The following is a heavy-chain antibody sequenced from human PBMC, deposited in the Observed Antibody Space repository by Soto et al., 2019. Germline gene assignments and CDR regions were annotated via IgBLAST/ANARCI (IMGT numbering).Heavy chain of an antibody. CDR1: GFTFSSYW. J-gene: IGHJ4*02. Sequence: EVQLVESGGGLVQPGGSLRLSCAASGFTFSSYWMSWVRQAPGKGLEWVANIKQDGSEKYYVDSVKGRFTISRDNAKNSLYLQMNSRRAEDTAVYYCARHPKSQLLWFGELDYWGQGTLVTVSS. CDR3: ARHPKSQLLWFGELDY. D-gene: IGHD3-10*01. CDR2: IKQDGSEK. V-gene: IGHV3-7*01.